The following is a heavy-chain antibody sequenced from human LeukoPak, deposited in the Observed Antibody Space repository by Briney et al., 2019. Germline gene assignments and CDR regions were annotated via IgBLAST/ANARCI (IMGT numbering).Heavy chain of an antibody. V-gene: IGHV4-30-4*01. J-gene: IGHJ6*04. CDR2: MYYSGST. D-gene: IGHD4-17*01. CDR1: GGSISSGDYY. Sequence: SQTLSLTCTVSGGSISSGDYYWSWIRQPPGKGLEWIAYMYYSGSTYYNPSLKSRVTMSADTSKNQLSLKLSSVAAADTAVYYCARDSPVTPIYYYGLDVWGKGTSVTVSS. CDR3: ARDSPVTPIYYYGLDV.